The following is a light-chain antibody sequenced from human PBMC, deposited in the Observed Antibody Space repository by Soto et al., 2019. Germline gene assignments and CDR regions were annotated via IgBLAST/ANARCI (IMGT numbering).Light chain of an antibody. V-gene: IGLV1-40*01. CDR2: GNS. J-gene: IGLJ1*01. CDR1: SSNIGAGYD. CDR3: QSYDSSLSANYV. Sequence: QSVLTQPPSVSGAPGQRVTISCTGSSSNIGAGYDVHWYQQLPGTAPKLPIYGNSNRPSGVPDRFSGYKSGTSASLAITGLQAEDEADYYCQSYDSSLSANYVFGTGTKVTVL.